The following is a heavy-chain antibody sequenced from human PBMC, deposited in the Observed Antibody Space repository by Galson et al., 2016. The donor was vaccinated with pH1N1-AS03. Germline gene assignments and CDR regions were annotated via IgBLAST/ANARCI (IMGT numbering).Heavy chain of an antibody. Sequence: SLRLSCAASGFRFIDHWMTWVRQAPGKGLEWVANIDQDGSEKYYMDSVEGRFTISRDNAKNSLSLQMNSLRSEDTAVYYCTSGMVELDYWGQGTLVTVPS. D-gene: IGHD3-10*01. J-gene: IGHJ4*02. CDR1: GFRFIDHW. V-gene: IGHV3-7*01. CDR3: TSGMVELDY. CDR2: IDQDGSEK.